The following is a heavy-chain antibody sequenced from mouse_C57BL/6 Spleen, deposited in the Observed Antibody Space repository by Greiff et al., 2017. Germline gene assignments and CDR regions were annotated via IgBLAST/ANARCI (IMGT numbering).Heavy chain of an antibody. CDR1: GYTFTSYW. Sequence: QVQLQQPGAELVRPGSSVKLSCKASGYTFTSYWMHWVKQRPIQGLEWIGNIYPSDSETHYNQKFKDKATLTVDKSSSTAYMQLSRLTSEDSAVYYWAREGPTMAYGGFAYWGQGTLVTVSA. V-gene: IGHV1-52*01. D-gene: IGHD2-10*01. J-gene: IGHJ3*01. CDR2: IYPSDSET. CDR3: AREGPTMAYGGFAY.